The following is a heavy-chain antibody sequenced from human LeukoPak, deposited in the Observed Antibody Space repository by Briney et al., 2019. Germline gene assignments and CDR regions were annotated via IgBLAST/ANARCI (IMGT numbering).Heavy chain of an antibody. CDR3: ARDNVAAAGYDY. V-gene: IGHV3-20*04. D-gene: IGHD6-13*01. J-gene: IGHJ4*02. CDR2: INWNGGST. Sequence: GGSLRLSCAASGFTFDDYGMSWVRQAPGKGLEWVSGINWNGGSTGYADSVKGRFTISRDNAKNSLYLQMNSLRAEDTAVYYCARDNVAAAGYDYWGQGTLVTVSS. CDR1: GFTFDDYG.